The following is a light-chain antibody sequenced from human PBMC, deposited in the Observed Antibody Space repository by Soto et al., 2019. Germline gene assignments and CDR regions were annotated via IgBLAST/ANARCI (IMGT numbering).Light chain of an antibody. CDR2: DVS. Sequence: QSVLTQPASVSGSPGRSITISCTGTTSDVGGYNYVSWHQQHPGKAPKLMIYDVSNRPSGVSNRFSGSKSGNTASLTISGLQAEDEADYYCSSYTSSSTLGVFGTGTKVTVL. J-gene: IGLJ1*01. CDR1: TSDVGGYNY. V-gene: IGLV2-14*01. CDR3: SSYTSSSTLGV.